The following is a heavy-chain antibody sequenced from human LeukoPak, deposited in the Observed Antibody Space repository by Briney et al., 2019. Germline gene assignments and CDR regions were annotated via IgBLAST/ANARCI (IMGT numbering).Heavy chain of an antibody. V-gene: IGHV3-15*01. J-gene: IGHJ4*02. CDR3: ITEYYGPAMY. Sequence: PGGSLRLSCAASGFTFSTAWMSWVRQAPGKGLEWVGRIKSKNVGGTTEFTAPVKGRFTISRDDSKNTVYLQMNSLRTEDTAVYYCITEYYGPAMYWGQGALVTVSS. D-gene: IGHD3-10*01. CDR2: IKSKNVGGTT. CDR1: GFTFSTAW.